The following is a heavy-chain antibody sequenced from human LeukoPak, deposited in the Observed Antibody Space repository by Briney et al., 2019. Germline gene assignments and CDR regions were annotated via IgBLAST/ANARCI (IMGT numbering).Heavy chain of an antibody. Sequence: GASVKVPCKASGGTFTKYTISWVRQRPRQGLECRGGITPLFGTANYAQKFHGRVTISADESTSTAYMELSSLRSEDTAVYYCARMGGIVVVPAAIDYYYYGMDVWGQGTTVTVSS. D-gene: IGHD2-2*02. CDR3: ARMGGIVVVPAAIDYYYYGMDV. CDR2: ITPLFGTA. V-gene: IGHV1-69*13. CDR1: GGTFTKYT. J-gene: IGHJ6*02.